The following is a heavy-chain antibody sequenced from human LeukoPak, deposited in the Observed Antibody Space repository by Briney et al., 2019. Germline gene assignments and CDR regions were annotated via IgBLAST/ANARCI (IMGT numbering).Heavy chain of an antibody. CDR1: GFTFSIYW. Sequence: GGSLRLSCAASGFTFSIYWMHWVRQAPGKGLVWVSRISSEGSSTTYADSVKGRFTISRDNAKDTLYLQMNSLRAEDTAVYHCAKDQVPGFDYWGQGTLVTVSS. CDR3: AKDQVPGFDY. D-gene: IGHD7-27*01. CDR2: ISSEGSST. V-gene: IGHV3-74*01. J-gene: IGHJ4*02.